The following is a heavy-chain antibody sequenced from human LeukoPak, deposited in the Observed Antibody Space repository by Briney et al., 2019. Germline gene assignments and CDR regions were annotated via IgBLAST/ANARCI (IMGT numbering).Heavy chain of an antibody. J-gene: IGHJ5*02. CDR2: IIPILGIA. Sequence: ASVKVSCKASGGTFSSYTISLVRQAPGQGLEWMGRIIPILGIANYAQKFQGRVTITADKSTSTAYMELSSLRSEDTAVYYCARGGVPAAVGYWFDPWGQGTLVTVSS. D-gene: IGHD2-2*01. CDR3: ARGGVPAAVGYWFDP. CDR1: GGTFSSYT. V-gene: IGHV1-69*02.